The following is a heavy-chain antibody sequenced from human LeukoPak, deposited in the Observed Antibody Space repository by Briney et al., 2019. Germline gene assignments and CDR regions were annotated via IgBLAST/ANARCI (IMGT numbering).Heavy chain of an antibody. CDR2: INHSGST. J-gene: IGHJ4*02. Sequence: XTLSLTCAVHGGSFSGYYWSWIRQPPGKGLEWIGEINHSGSTNYNPSLKSRVTISVDTSKNQFSLKLSSVTAADTAVYYCARGHIVVVPAASYLFDYWGQGTLVTVSS. D-gene: IGHD2-2*01. V-gene: IGHV4-34*01. CDR1: GGSFSGYY. CDR3: ARGHIVVVPAASYLFDY.